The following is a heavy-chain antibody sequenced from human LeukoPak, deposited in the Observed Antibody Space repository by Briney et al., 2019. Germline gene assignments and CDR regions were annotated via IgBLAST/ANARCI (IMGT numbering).Heavy chain of an antibody. CDR3: ARDRICGTNRFDP. CDR2: INIDNGNT. V-gene: IGHV1-18*01. J-gene: IGHJ5*02. Sequence: ASVKVSCKASGYTFTNSDSYGITWVRQGPGHGLEWMGWINIDNGNTNSAQKFQGRVTMTADRSTNTAYMQLRSLRSDDTAVYYCARDRICGTNRFDPWGQGTLVTVSS. CDR1: GYTFTNSDSYG. D-gene: IGHD1-7*01.